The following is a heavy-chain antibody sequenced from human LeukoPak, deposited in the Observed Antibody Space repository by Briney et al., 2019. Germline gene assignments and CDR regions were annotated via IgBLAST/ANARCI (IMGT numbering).Heavy chain of an antibody. Sequence: SETLSLTCTVSGDPISSYYWSWIRQPAGKGPEWIGRIYTSGSPNYNPSLKSRATILVDNSKNQFSLHLRSVTAADTGVYYCATSRWGNLDFWGQGTVVTVSS. CDR2: IYTSGSP. D-gene: IGHD3-16*01. CDR3: ATSRWGNLDF. J-gene: IGHJ4*02. V-gene: IGHV4-4*07. CDR1: GDPISSYY.